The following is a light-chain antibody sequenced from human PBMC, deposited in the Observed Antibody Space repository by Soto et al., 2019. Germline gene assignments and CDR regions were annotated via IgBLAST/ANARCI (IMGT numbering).Light chain of an antibody. CDR1: SSDVGGYNY. J-gene: IGLJ1*01. CDR3: CSYAGSYTRV. Sequence: QSALTQPRSVSGSPGQSVTISCTGTSSDVGGYNYVSWYQQHPGKAPKLMIYDVGKRPSGVPDRFSGSKSDNTASLTISGLQAEDEADYYCCSYAGSYTRVFXTGTNVTVL. CDR2: DVG. V-gene: IGLV2-11*01.